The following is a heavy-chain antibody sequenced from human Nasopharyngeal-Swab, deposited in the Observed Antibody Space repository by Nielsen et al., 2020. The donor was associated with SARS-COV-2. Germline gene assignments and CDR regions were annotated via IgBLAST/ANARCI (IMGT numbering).Heavy chain of an antibody. CDR3: ASHGDSYPSA. CDR1: GFTFSSYA. D-gene: IGHD5-18*01. CDR2: ISGSGGST. J-gene: IGHJ5*02. Sequence: GESLKISCAASGFTFSSYAMSWVRQAPGKGLEWVSAISGSGGSTYYADSVKGRFTISRDNSKNTLYLQMNSLRAEDTAVYYCASHGDSYPSAWGQGTLVTVSS. V-gene: IGHV3-23*01.